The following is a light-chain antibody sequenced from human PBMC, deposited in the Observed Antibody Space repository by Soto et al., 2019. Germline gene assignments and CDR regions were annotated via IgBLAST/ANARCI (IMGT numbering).Light chain of an antibody. J-gene: IGLJ1*01. Sequence: QSALTQPASVSGSPGQSITISCTGTSSDVGGYNYVSWYQQHPGKAPKLMMYEVTNRPSGVSNRFSGSRSGNTASLTISGLQSEDEAEYYCTSYTSSSTFVFGTGTKVTVL. CDR1: SSDVGGYNY. CDR2: EVT. CDR3: TSYTSSSTFV. V-gene: IGLV2-14*01.